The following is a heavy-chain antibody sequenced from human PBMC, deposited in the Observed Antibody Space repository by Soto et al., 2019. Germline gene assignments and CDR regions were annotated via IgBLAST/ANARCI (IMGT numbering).Heavy chain of an antibody. CDR3: ARDLGGQIVDY. CDR2: ISGYNGNT. V-gene: IGHV1-18*01. D-gene: IGHD1-26*01. J-gene: IGHJ4*02. CDR1: GYTFTSYG. Sequence: QVQLVQSGAEVKKPGASVKVSCKASGYTFTSYGISWVRQAPGQGLEWMGWISGYNGNTKYAQKLQGRVTXTXXTSTSAAYMELRSLRSDDTAVYYCARDLGGQIVDYWGQGTLVTVSS.